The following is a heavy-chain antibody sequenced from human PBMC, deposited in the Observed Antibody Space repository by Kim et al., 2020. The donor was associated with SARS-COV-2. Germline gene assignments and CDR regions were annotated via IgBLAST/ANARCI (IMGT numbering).Heavy chain of an antibody. V-gene: IGHV4-61*07. D-gene: IGHD1-1*01. J-gene: IGHJ6*03. Sequence: PSLKSRVSISVDTSKDQFSLKLSSVTAADTAVYYCARRNWNRDYYYYMDVWGKGTTVTVSS. CDR3: ARRNWNRDYYYYMDV.